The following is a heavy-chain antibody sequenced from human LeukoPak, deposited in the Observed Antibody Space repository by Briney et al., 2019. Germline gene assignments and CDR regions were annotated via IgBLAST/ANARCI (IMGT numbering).Heavy chain of an antibody. J-gene: IGHJ4*02. CDR1: GFTFSRSG. CDR2: IGYDGSKI. CDR3: AAKGNGYSGSYVFAH. Sequence: PGGSLRLSCAASGFTFSRSGMHWVRQAPGKGLEWVTFIGYDGSKIYYADSVKGRFTISRDNSENTLSLQMNSLRVEDTAVYYCAAKGNGYSGSYVFAHWGQGTLVTVSS. V-gene: IGHV3-30*02. D-gene: IGHD1-26*01.